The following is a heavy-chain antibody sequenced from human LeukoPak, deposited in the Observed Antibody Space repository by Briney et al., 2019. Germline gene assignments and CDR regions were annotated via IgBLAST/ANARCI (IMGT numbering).Heavy chain of an antibody. Sequence: PGGSLRLSCAASGFTFSSYSMNWVRQAPGKGLEWVSSISSSSTYIYYADSVKGRLTISRDNSKKSLYLQMNSLRAEDTAVYYCARETDIVVVAQTDAFDIWVQGTMVTVSS. V-gene: IGHV3-21*01. CDR2: ISSSSTYI. J-gene: IGHJ3*02. CDR1: GFTFSSYS. CDR3: ARETDIVVVAQTDAFDI. D-gene: IGHD2-15*01.